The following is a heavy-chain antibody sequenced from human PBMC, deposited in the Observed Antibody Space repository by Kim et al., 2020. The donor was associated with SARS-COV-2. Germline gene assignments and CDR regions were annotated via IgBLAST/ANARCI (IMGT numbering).Heavy chain of an antibody. J-gene: IGHJ4*02. Sequence: NYAPKVQGRVTMTTDTSTNTAYMELWSLRSDYTAMYYCARGAYGDVSFDYWGQGTLVSVSS. V-gene: IGHV1-18*01. CDR3: ARGAYGDVSFDY. D-gene: IGHD4-17*01.